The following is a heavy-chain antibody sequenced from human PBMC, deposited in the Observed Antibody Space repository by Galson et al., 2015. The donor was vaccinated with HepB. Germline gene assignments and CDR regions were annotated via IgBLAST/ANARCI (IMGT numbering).Heavy chain of an antibody. J-gene: IGHJ5*02. CDR2: ISSSSTYT. CDR3: ARDPHCSTTPCYATNWFDP. V-gene: IGHV3-11*06. D-gene: IGHD2-2*01. Sequence: SLRLSCAASGFTFSDYYMSWLRQAPGKGLEWVSYISSSSTYTNYADSVKGRFTISRDNAKNSLYLQMNSLRAEDTAVYYCARDPHCSTTPCYATNWFDPWGQGTLVTVSS. CDR1: GFTFSDYY.